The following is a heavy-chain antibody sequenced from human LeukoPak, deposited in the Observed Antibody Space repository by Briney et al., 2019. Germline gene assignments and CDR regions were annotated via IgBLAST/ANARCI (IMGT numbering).Heavy chain of an antibody. CDR2: MNPKSGNR. J-gene: IGHJ6*03. V-gene: IGHV1-8*01. Sequence: GASESVSYKSSGYTFTIYDNNWVRQAHGQGMGWMGWMNPKSGNRGYTQKFQGRDTMTRNTTISTDYMEMSSLRSADTPVYYCERGVGGSYYFTAYYYYYMDVWGKGTTVTVSS. CDR1: GYTFTIYD. CDR3: ERGVGGSYYFTAYYYYYMDV. D-gene: IGHD1-26*01.